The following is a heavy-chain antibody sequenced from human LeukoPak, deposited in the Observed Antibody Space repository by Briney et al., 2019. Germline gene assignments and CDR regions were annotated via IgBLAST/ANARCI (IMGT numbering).Heavy chain of an antibody. CDR2: IYYSGST. D-gene: IGHD1-14*01. J-gene: IGHJ4*02. CDR1: GGSISSYY. CDR3: ARQTGQEDY. V-gene: IGHV4-59*08. Sequence: SETPSLTCTVSGGSISSYYWSWIRQPPGKGLEWIGYIYYSGSTNYNPSLKSRVTISVDTSKNQFSLKLSSVTAADTAVYYCARQTGQEDYWGQGTLVTVSS.